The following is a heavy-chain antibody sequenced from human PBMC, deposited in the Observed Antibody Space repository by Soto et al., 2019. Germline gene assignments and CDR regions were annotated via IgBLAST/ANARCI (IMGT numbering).Heavy chain of an antibody. Sequence: ASVKVSCKASSYTFTNYGISCVRQAPGQGLEWMGWISAYNGNTNYAQKVQGRVTMTTDTSTSTAYMELRSLRSDDTAVYYCARERNAFRYYGMDVWGQGTTVTVSS. V-gene: IGHV1-18*01. CDR3: ARERNAFRYYGMDV. D-gene: IGHD3-16*01. CDR2: ISAYNGNT. J-gene: IGHJ6*02. CDR1: SYTFTNYG.